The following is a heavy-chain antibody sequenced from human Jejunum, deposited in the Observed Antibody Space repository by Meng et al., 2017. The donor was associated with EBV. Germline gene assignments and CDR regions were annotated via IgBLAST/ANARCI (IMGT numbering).Heavy chain of an antibody. D-gene: IGHD4-17*01. V-gene: IGHV4-34*01. J-gene: IGHJ4*02. Sequence: QVLLQQWRAGLLKPSXXXXLTXXCSGESFSDHFWSWIRQPPGKGLEWIGDINQSGSTTYNPSLESRVTLSVDTSKNQFSLRLNSVTAADTAIYYCARVVNWDYGDYGAFDYWGQGALVTVSS. CDR1: GESFSDHF. CDR2: INQSGST. CDR3: ARVVNWDYGDYGAFDY.